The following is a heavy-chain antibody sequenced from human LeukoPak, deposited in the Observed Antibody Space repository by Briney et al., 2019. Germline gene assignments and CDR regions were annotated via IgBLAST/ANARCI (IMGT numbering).Heavy chain of an antibody. CDR2: IYHSGTTYSGST. CDR3: ARAGGYGLIDY. V-gene: IGHV4-38-2*02. CDR1: GYSISSGYY. Sequence: SETLSLTCTVSGYSISSGYYWGWIRQPPGKGLEWIGSIYHSGTTYSGSTYYNPSLKSRVTISLDTSKNQFSLKVGSMTAADTAVYYCARAGGYGLIDYWGQGTMVTVSS. D-gene: IGHD5-18*01. J-gene: IGHJ4*02.